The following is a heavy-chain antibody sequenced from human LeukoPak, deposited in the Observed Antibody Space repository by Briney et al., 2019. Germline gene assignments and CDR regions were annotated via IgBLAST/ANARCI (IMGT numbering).Heavy chain of an antibody. V-gene: IGHV3-23*01. CDR1: GFTFSSYA. D-gene: IGHD6-19*01. CDR3: ARGNVAVARNLIDY. Sequence: GGSLRLSCAASGFTFSSYAMSWVRQAPGKGLEWVSAISGSGGTTYYADSVKGRFTMSRDNAKNTLYLQMNSLRPEDTAVYYCARGNVAVARNLIDYWGQGTLVTVSS. CDR2: ISGSGGTT. J-gene: IGHJ4*02.